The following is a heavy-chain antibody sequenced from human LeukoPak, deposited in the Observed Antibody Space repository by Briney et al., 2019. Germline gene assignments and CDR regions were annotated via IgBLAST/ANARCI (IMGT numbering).Heavy chain of an antibody. V-gene: IGHV4-59*01. Sequence: SETLSLTCTVSGGSISSYYWSWIRQPPGKGLEWIGYIYYSGYTNYYPSLNGRVTISVDTFKNQFSLKLSSVTAADTAVYCCARISNWNDGYFDYWGQGTLVFVSS. CDR3: ARISNWNDGYFDY. CDR2: IYYSGYT. D-gene: IGHD1-1*01. CDR1: GGSISSYY. J-gene: IGHJ4*02.